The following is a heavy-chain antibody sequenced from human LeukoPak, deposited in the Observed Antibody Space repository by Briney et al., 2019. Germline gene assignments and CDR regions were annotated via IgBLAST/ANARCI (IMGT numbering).Heavy chain of an antibody. CDR1: GGTFSSYA. CDR3: ARSPTGDYFDY. CDR2: IIPIFGTA. V-gene: IGHV1-69*05. J-gene: IGHJ4*02. Sequence: ASVKVSCKASGGTFSSYAISWVRQAPGQGLEWMGGIIPIFGTANYAQKFQGRVTITTDESTSTAHMGLSSLRSEDTAVYYCARSPTGDYFDYWGQGTLVTVSS. D-gene: IGHD7-27*01.